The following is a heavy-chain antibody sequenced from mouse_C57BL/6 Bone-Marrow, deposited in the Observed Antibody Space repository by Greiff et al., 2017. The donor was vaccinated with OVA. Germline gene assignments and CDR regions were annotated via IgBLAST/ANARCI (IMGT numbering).Heavy chain of an antibody. D-gene: IGHD2-1*01. V-gene: IGHV3-1*01. CDR3: ARERYYGNSYWYFDV. Sequence: EVKLMESGPGMVKPSQSLSLTCTVTGYSITSGYDWHWIRHFPGNKLEWMGYISYSGSTNYNPSLKSRIPITHDTSKNHFFLKLNSVTTEDTATYYCARERYYGNSYWYFDVWGTGTTVTVSS. J-gene: IGHJ1*03. CDR2: ISYSGST. CDR1: GYSITSGYD.